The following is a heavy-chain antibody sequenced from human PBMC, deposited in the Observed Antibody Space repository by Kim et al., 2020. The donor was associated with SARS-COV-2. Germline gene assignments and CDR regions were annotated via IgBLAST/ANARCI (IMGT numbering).Heavy chain of an antibody. D-gene: IGHD3-10*01. CDR2: IYFSGST. CDR3: ARDRGVRGVSHHYYYYYMDV. CDR1: GGSISSYY. Sequence: SETLSLTCTVSGGSISSYYWSWIRQPPGKGLEWIGYIYFSGSTNYNPSLKSRVTISVDTSKNQFSLKLSSVTAADTAVYYCARDRGVRGVSHHYYYYYMDVWGKGTTVTVSS. V-gene: IGHV4-59*01. J-gene: IGHJ6*03.